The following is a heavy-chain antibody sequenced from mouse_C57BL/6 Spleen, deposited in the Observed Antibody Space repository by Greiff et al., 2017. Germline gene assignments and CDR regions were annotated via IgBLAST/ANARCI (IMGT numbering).Heavy chain of an antibody. J-gene: IGHJ2*01. CDR2: IDPEEGET. V-gene: IGHV14-2*01. CDR3: ARALITTVVAPVFDY. Sequence: EVKLVESGAELVKPGASVKLSCTASGFNIKDYCMHWVKQRTEQGLEWIGRIDPEEGETKYAPKFQGKATITADTSSNTAYLQLSSLTSEDTAVYYCARALITTVVAPVFDYWGQGTTLTVSS. D-gene: IGHD1-1*01. CDR1: GFNIKDYC.